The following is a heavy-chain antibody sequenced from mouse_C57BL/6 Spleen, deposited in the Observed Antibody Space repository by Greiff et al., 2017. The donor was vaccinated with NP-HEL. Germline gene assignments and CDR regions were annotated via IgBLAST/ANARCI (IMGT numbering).Heavy chain of an antibody. V-gene: IGHV5-4*01. CDR1: GFTFSSYA. J-gene: IGHJ3*01. CDR2: ISDGGSYT. D-gene: IGHD2-4*01. CDR3: ERDEGLRRDWFAY. Sequence: EVKLMESGGGLVKPGGSLKLSCAASGFTFSSYAMSWVRQTPEKRLEWVATISDGGSYTYYPDNLKGRFTISRDNAKNNQNLQMSHLKSEDTDMYYCERDEGLRRDWFAYWGQGTLVTVSA.